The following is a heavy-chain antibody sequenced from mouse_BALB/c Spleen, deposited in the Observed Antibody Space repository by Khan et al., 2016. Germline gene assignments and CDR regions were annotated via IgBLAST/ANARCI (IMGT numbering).Heavy chain of an antibody. D-gene: IGHD1-2*01. CDR1: GFDFSRYW. CDR2: INPDSSTI. J-gene: IGHJ2*01. Sequence: EVQLQESGGGLVQPGGSLKLSCAASGFDFSRYWMSWVRQAPGKGLEWIGEINPDSSTINYTPSLKDKFIISRDNAKNTLYLQMSKVRSEDTALIYSDRLHYYGYMNYWGQGTTLTVSS. CDR3: DRLHYYGYMNY. V-gene: IGHV4-1*02.